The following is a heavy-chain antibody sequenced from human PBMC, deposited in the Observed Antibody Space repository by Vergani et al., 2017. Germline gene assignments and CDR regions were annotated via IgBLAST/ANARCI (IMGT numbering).Heavy chain of an antibody. V-gene: IGHV4-59*08. CDR3: ARGRLTTTLLVPFDY. D-gene: IGHD1-14*01. Sequence: QVQLQESGPGLVKPSETLSLTCTVSGGSISSYYWSWIRQPPGKGLGWIGYIYYSGSTNYNPALKRRVTVSVDTSKNQFSLKLSSVTAADTAVYYCARGRLTTTLLVPFDYWGQGTLVTVSS. CDR1: GGSISSYY. J-gene: IGHJ4*02. CDR2: IYYSGST.